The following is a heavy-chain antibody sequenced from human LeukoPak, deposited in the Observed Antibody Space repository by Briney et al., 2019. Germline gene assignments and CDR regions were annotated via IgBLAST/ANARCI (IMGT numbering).Heavy chain of an antibody. CDR1: GFTFSS. V-gene: IGHV3-48*01. CDR3: ARRAGEYSHPYDY. Sequence: GGSLRLSCAASGFTFSSMNWVRQAPGKGLEWVSYISSSSSTMYYADSVKGRFSISRDNAKNSLYLQMNSLRAEDTAIYYCARRAGEYSHPYDYWGQGTLVTVSS. CDR2: ISSSSSTM. J-gene: IGHJ4*02. D-gene: IGHD2-15*01.